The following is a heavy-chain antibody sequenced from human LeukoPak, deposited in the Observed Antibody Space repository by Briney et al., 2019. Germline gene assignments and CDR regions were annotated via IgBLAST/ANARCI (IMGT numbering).Heavy chain of an antibody. Sequence: GGSLRLSCEASGFTFSSYSMNWVRQAPGKGLEWGSYISFSSATIHYADSVKGRFTVSRDNAKNSLYLQMNSLRAEDTALYFCARDTHYYGSGSPAFDIWGQGTMVTVSS. CDR1: GFTFSSYS. CDR2: ISFSSATI. J-gene: IGHJ3*02. CDR3: ARDTHYYGSGSPAFDI. V-gene: IGHV3-48*01. D-gene: IGHD3-10*01.